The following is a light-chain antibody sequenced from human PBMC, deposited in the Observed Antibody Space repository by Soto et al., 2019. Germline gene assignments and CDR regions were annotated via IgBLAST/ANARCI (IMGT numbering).Light chain of an antibody. CDR3: QQRSNWPLT. J-gene: IGKJ4*01. V-gene: IGKV3-11*01. Sequence: EIVLTQSPATLSLSPGERATLSCRASQSLNSYLAWYQQKPGQAPRLLIYDASNRATGIPARFSGSGSGTDFPLTISSLEPEDFAVSYCQQRSNWPLTFGGGTKVEIK. CDR2: DAS. CDR1: QSLNSY.